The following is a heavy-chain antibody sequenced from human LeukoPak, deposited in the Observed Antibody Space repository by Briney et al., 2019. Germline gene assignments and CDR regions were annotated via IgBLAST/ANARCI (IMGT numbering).Heavy chain of an antibody. CDR1: EFSVSSNY. CDR3: ARKSDSLMLRGGDC. CDR2: IYSGGTT. D-gene: IGHD3-10*01. V-gene: IGHV3-66*01. Sequence: PGGSLRLSCAASEFSVSSNYMTWVRQAPGKGLECVSIIYSGGTTYYADSVRGRFTIYRDNSKNTLYLQMDRLRVEDTAVYYCARKSDSLMLRGGDCWGQGTLVTVSS. J-gene: IGHJ4*02.